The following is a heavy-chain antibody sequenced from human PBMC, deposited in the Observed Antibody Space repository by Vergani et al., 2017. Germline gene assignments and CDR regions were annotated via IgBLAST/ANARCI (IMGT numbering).Heavy chain of an antibody. CDR3: AKHFSGWGSDY. CDR1: GFTLSNYD. D-gene: IGHD3-16*01. CDR2: IQFDGSNQ. V-gene: IGHV3-30*02. J-gene: IGHJ4*02. Sequence: QVQLVESGGGVVQRGGSLRLSCATSGFTLSNYDMQWIRQGPGKGLEFVAFIQFDGSNQYYADSVKGRFTLSKDFSKNTLCLQMNRLRTYDTATYYCAKHFSGWGSDYWGQGTQFIVSS.